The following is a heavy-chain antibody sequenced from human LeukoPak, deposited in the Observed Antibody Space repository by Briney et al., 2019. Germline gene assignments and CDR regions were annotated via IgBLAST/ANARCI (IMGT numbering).Heavy chain of an antibody. CDR1: GFTFSSYG. Sequence: GRSLRLSCAASGFTFSSYGMHWVRQAPGKGLEGVAVIWYDGSNKYYADSVKGRFTISRDNSKNTLYLQMNSLRAEDTAVYYCASLAVAGTSNYYYGMDVWGQGTTVTVSS. V-gene: IGHV3-33*01. CDR2: IWYDGSNK. J-gene: IGHJ6*02. CDR3: ASLAVAGTSNYYYGMDV. D-gene: IGHD6-19*01.